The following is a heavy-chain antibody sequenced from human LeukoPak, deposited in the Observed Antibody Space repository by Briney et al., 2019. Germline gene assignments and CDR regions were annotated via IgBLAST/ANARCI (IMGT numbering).Heavy chain of an antibody. CDR1: GYTFTSDY. J-gene: IGHJ5*02. CDR2: VHSGGGVI. Sequence: ASVKVSCKASGYTFTSDYMNWVRQAPGQGLEWMGIVHSGGGVIKYAQEFQDRLTVTRDTSTSTIYMELSSLRSEDTAVYYCAGSSHQRNWFDPWGQGTLVIVSS. D-gene: IGHD1-26*01. CDR3: AGSSHQRNWFDP. V-gene: IGHV1-46*01.